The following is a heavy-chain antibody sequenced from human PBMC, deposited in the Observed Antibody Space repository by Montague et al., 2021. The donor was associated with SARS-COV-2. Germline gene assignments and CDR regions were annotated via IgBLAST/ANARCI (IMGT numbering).Heavy chain of an antibody. CDR1: GGSLSSYY. CDR3: ARGSKWSHYFDY. Sequence: SETLPLTCNVSGGSLSSYYWSWIRQPPGKGLEWIGYVYYNGNTNXNPSLKSRIILSVDTSKNHFSLKVSSVTAADTAVYYCARGSKWSHYFDYWGQGTLVTVSS. J-gene: IGHJ4*02. V-gene: IGHV4-59*01. CDR2: VYYNGNT. D-gene: IGHD2-15*01.